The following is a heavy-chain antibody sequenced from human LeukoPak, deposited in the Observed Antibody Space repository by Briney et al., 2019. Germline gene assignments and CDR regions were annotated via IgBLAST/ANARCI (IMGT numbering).Heavy chain of an antibody. V-gene: IGHV4-4*07. J-gene: IGHJ6*03. CDR1: GGSISSYY. CDR2: IYTSGST. CDR3: ARDISSGAYCSGGSCRPYYYYMDV. D-gene: IGHD2-15*01. Sequence: SETLSLTCTVSGGSISSYYWSWIRQPAGKGLEWIGRIYTSGSTNYNPSLKSRVTISVDKSKNQFSLKLSSVTAADTAVYYCARDISSGAYCSGGSCRPYYYYMDVWGKGTTVPVS.